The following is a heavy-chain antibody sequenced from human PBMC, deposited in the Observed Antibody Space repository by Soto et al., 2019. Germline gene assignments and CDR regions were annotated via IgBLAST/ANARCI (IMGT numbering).Heavy chain of an antibody. D-gene: IGHD6-19*01. Sequence: EVQLLESGGGLVQPGGSLRLSCAASGFTFSSYAMSWVRQAPGKGLEWVSAISGSGGSTYYADSVKGRFTISRDNSKNTLYLQMNSLRAEDTAVYYCAKDALFPISRGWYVAGITIDYWGQGTLVTVSS. CDR2: ISGSGGST. CDR1: GFTFSSYA. J-gene: IGHJ4*02. V-gene: IGHV3-23*01. CDR3: AKDALFPISRGWYVAGITIDY.